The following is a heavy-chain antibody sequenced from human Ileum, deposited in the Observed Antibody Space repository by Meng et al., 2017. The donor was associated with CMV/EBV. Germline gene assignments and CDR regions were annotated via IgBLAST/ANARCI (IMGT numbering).Heavy chain of an antibody. J-gene: IGHJ3*01. CDR3: AREDYGSGTARDNGFDF. Sequence: ASVKVSCKAAGYTFTGYYIHWLRHAPGQGLEWMGWVNPKVDGTSYAAKFQGRATMTRDASINTAYMELSGLRSDDTAVYYCAREDYGSGTARDNGFDFWGQGTMVTVSS. CDR2: VNPKVDGT. CDR1: GYTFTGYY. D-gene: IGHD3-10*01. V-gene: IGHV1-2*02.